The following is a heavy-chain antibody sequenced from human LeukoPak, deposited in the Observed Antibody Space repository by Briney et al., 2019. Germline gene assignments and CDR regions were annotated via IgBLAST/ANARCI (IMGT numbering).Heavy chain of an antibody. CDR1: GGSFSGYY. CDR2: INHSGST. D-gene: IGHD3-22*01. V-gene: IGHV4-34*01. J-gene: IGHJ4*02. Sequence: SETLSLTCAVYGGSFSGYYWSWIRQPPGKGLEWIGEINHSGSTNYNPSLKSRVTISVDTSKNQFSLKLSSVTAADTAVYYCARSKGIYYDSSGYPNWGQGTLVTVSS. CDR3: ARSKGIYYDSSGYPN.